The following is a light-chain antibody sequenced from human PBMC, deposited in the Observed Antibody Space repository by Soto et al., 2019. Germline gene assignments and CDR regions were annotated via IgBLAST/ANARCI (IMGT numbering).Light chain of an antibody. J-gene: IGKJ2*01. Sequence: ENVLTQSPGTVSLSPGERATLSCRASQGVTSNHLAWYQQKPGQAPRLLIYGVFNRATGIPDRFSGSGSGTDFTLTLTRLEPEDSAVYFCQHYDGSPRTFGQGTKLEIK. CDR1: QGVTSNH. CDR3: QHYDGSPRT. CDR2: GVF. V-gene: IGKV3-20*01.